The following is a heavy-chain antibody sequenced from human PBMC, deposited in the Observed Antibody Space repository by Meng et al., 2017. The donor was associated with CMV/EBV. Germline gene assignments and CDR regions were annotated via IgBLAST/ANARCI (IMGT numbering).Heavy chain of an antibody. CDR1: GGSISSSSYY. V-gene: IGHV4-39*07. Sequence: SETLSLTCTVSGGSISSSSYYWGWIRQPPGKGPEWIGSIYYSGSTYYNPSLKSRVTISVDTSKNQFSLKLSSVTAADTAVYYCARNIVVVPAATNWFDPWGQGTLVTVSS. CDR2: IYYSGST. D-gene: IGHD2-2*01. J-gene: IGHJ5*02. CDR3: ARNIVVVPAATNWFDP.